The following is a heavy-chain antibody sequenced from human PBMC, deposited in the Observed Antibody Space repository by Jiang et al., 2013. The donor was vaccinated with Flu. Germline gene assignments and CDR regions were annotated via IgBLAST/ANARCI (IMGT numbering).Heavy chain of an antibody. D-gene: IGHD2-21*02. J-gene: IGHJ4*02. CDR2: ISYDGSNK. CDR1: GFTFSSYA. V-gene: IGHV3-30-3*01. CDR3: ARVGLVVVTATSYYFDY. Sequence: RLSCAASGFTFSSYAMHWVRQAPGKGLEWVAVISYDGSNKYYADSVKGRFTISRDNSKNTLYLQMNSLRAEDTAVYYCARVGLVVVTATSYYFDYWGQGTLVTVSS.